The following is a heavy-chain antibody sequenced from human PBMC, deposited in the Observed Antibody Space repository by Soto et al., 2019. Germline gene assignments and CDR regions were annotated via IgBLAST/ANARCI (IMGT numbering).Heavy chain of an antibody. Sequence: ASVKVSCKASGYIFSSHCIYWVRQAPGQGLEWMGWMNPNSGNTGYAQKFQGRVTMTRNTSISTAYMELSSLRSEDTAVYYCARGLGQSITIFGVVPSYNWFDPWGQGTLVTVSS. CDR3: ARGLGQSITIFGVVPSYNWFDP. V-gene: IGHV1-8*01. J-gene: IGHJ5*02. CDR1: GYIFSSHC. CDR2: MNPNSGNT. D-gene: IGHD3-3*01.